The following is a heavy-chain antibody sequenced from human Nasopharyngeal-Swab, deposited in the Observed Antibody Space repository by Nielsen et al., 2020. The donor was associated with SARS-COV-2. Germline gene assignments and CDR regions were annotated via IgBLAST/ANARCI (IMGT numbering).Heavy chain of an antibody. CDR3: ARDSSSWYGNWFDP. D-gene: IGHD6-13*01. Sequence: SEALSLTCTVSGGSISSYYWSWIRQPPGKGLEWIGYIYYSGSTNYNPSLKSRVTISVDTSKNQFSLKLSSVTAADTAVYYCARDSSSWYGNWFDPWGQGTLVTVSS. J-gene: IGHJ5*02. CDR2: IYYSGST. V-gene: IGHV4-59*01. CDR1: GGSISSYY.